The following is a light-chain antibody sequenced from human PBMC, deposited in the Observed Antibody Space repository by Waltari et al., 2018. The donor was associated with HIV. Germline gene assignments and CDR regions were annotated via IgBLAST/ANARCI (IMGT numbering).Light chain of an antibody. Sequence: SVLTQPPSASGHPGPGVTISCSVSSSTIVTKYLSWYKQFPGTAPEVVVYHTNQRPLGVPDGFSGSKSGTSASLSISGLRSEDEADYYCAAWDDSLSAWLFGGGTRLNVL. CDR2: HTN. V-gene: IGLV1-47*01. CDR1: SSTIVTKY. CDR3: AAWDDSLSAWL. J-gene: IGLJ2*01.